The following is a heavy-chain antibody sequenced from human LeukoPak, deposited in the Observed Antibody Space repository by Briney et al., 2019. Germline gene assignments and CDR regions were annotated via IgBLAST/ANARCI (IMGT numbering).Heavy chain of an antibody. CDR3: ARDLGLSGPYYFDS. CDR1: GFTFSSYA. D-gene: IGHD3-16*01. J-gene: IGHJ4*02. V-gene: IGHV3-30*04. Sequence: PGGSLRLSCAASGFTFSSYAMHWVRQAPGQAPGKGLEWVAVISYDGSIKYYADSVKGRFTISRDNSTNTLCLQMNSLRADDTAVYYCARDLGLSGPYYFDSWGQGTLVTVSS. CDR2: ISYDGSIK.